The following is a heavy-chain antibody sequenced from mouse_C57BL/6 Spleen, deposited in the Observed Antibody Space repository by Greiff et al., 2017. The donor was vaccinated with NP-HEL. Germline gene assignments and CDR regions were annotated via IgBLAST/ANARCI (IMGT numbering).Heavy chain of an antibody. J-gene: IGHJ2*01. CDR1: GYTFTDYE. D-gene: IGHD1-1*01. CDR3: TRSIPTVVFDY. Sequence: VQLQQSGAELVRPGASVTLSCKASGYTFTDYEMHWVKQTPVHGLEWIGALDPETGGTAYNQKFKGKAILTADKSSSTAYMELRSLTSEDSAVYYCTRSIPTVVFDYWGQGTTLTVSS. CDR2: LDPETGGT. V-gene: IGHV1-15*01.